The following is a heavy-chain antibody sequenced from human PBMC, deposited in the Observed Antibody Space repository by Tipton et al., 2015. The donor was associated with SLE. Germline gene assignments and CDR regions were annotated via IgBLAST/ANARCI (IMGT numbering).Heavy chain of an antibody. CDR1: GGSISSGSYY. V-gene: IGHV4-61*02. J-gene: IGHJ6*03. CDR3: ARGSMDYYYMDV. Sequence: TLSLTCTVSGGSISSGSYYWSWIRQPAGKGLEWIGRIFTSGSANYNPTLKSRVTILVDTSKTPFSLKLSSVTAADTAVYFCARGSMDYYYMDVWGKGTTVTVSS. CDR2: IFTSGSA. D-gene: IGHD1-26*01.